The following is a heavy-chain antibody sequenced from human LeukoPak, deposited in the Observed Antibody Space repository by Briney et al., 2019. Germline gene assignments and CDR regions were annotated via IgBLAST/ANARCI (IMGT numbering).Heavy chain of an antibody. D-gene: IGHD6-13*01. J-gene: IGHJ4*02. CDR1: GYTFTSYY. CDR2: ISAYNGNT. CDR3: ARIGSSWSALDY. Sequence: ASVKVSCKASGYTFTSYYMHWVRQAPGQGLEWMGWISAYNGNTNYAQKLQGRVTMTTDTSTSTAYMELRSLTSDDTAVYYCARIGSSWSALDYWGQGTLVTVSS. V-gene: IGHV1-18*04.